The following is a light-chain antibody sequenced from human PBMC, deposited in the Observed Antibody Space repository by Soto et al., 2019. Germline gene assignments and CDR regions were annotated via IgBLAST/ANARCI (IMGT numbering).Light chain of an antibody. CDR1: QSFSSSY. CDR2: GAS. J-gene: IGKJ4*01. Sequence: IVLTQSPAILALSPGDRATLSCRASQSFSSSYLAWYQHKPGQAPRLLIHGASSRVTGIPDRFSGSGSGTDFTLTITRLEPEDFAVYYCQQYQSLTFGGGTKV. CDR3: QQYQSLT. V-gene: IGKV3-20*01.